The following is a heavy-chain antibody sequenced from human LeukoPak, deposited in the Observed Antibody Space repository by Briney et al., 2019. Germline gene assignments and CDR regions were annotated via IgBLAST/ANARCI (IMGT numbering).Heavy chain of an antibody. CDR2: ISYDGRYK. Sequence: GGSLRLSCAASGFTFNTYPMHWVRQAPGKGLGWVAVISYDGRYKYYADSVKGRFTISRDDSKNTVYLQMSSLRAEDTAVYYCAREPRDGDCKFDYWGQGTLVTASS. D-gene: IGHD2-21*02. V-gene: IGHV3-30*04. J-gene: IGHJ4*02. CDR1: GFTFNTYP. CDR3: AREPRDGDCKFDY.